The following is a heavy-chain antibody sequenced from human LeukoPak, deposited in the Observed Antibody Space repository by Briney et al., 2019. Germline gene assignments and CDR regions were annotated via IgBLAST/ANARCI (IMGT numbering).Heavy chain of an antibody. Sequence: ALVKVSCKTSGYTFISHDINWVRQAAGQGLEWMGWMDPNSGNTGYAQRFQGRVTLTRSTSLSEAYMELTSLKFEDTAVYYCARVQGSDTSGSFDHWGQGTLVTVSS. J-gene: IGHJ4*02. CDR1: GYTFISHD. D-gene: IGHD1-26*01. CDR2: MDPNSGNT. CDR3: ARVQGSDTSGSFDH. V-gene: IGHV1-8*01.